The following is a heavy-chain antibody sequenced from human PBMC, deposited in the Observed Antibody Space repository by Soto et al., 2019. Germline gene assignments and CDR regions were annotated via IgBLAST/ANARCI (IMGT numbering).Heavy chain of an antibody. CDR1: TFPLPCSGMC. J-gene: IGHJ6*03. V-gene: IGHV2-70*13. CDR3: ARSINGPLRINGMD. CDR2: IERDDDDK. D-gene: IGHD3-10*01. Sequence: PVTQARSSRHTCTCPTFPLPCSGMCVSWIRQPPGKALEWLALIERDDDDKYYSTSLKTRLTISKDTRKNQVVLTMANIDPADKGTDYCARSINGPLRINGMD.